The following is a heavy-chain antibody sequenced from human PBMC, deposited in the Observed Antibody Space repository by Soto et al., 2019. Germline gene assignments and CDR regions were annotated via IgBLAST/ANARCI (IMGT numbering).Heavy chain of an antibody. D-gene: IGHD2-21*02. CDR3: ARRSYCDGDCTRRPYDYYGMDV. V-gene: IGHV5-51*01. Sequence: EVQLVQSGAEVKKPGESLKISCKGSGYSFTSYHIVWVRQMPGKGLEWMVIIYPGDSETRYSPSLQGQVTMSADKSTSTAYLRWRSLKASDTAMYYCARRSYCDGDCTRRPYDYYGMDVWGQGTTVTVSS. CDR1: GYSFTSYH. CDR2: IYPGDSET. J-gene: IGHJ6*02.